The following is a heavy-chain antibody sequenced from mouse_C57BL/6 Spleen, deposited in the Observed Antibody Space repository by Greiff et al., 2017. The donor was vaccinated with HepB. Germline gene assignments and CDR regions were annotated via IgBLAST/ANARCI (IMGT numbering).Heavy chain of an antibody. J-gene: IGHJ3*01. CDR3: AMGSYDYDVWFAY. Sequence: QVQLQQPGAELVKPGASVKVSCKASGYTFTSYWMHWVKQRPDQGLEWIGRIHPSDSDTNSNQQFKGKATFTVDKSSSTAYMQLSSLTSEDSAVYYCAMGSYDYDVWFAYWGQGTLVTVSA. D-gene: IGHD2-4*01. V-gene: IGHV1-74*01. CDR2: IHPSDSDT. CDR1: GYTFTSYW.